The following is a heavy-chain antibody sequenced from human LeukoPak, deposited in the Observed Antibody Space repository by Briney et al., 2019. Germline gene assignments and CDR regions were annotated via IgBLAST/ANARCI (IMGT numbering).Heavy chain of an antibody. CDR1: GYTFTGYY. D-gene: IGHD5-18*01. J-gene: IGHJ4*02. CDR2: INPNSGGT. Sequence: GASVKVSCKASGYTFTGYYMHWVRQAPGQGLEWMGWINPNSGGTNYAQKFQGRVTMTRDTSISTAYMELSRLRSDDTAVYYCARVPVGRTQPLRVLFDYWGQGTLVTVSS. V-gene: IGHV1-2*02. CDR3: ARVPVGRTQPLRVLFDY.